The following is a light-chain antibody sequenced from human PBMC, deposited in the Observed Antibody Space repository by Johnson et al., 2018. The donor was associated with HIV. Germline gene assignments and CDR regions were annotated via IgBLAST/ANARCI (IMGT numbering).Light chain of an antibody. CDR2: DNN. J-gene: IGLJ1*01. CDR3: GRWASSLIAYV. V-gene: IGLV1-51*01. Sequence: QSVLTQPPSVSAAPGQKVTISCSGSSSNIGNNYVSWYQQLPGTAPKLLIYDNNKRPSGIPDRFSGSKSGTSATLGITGLQTGDEADYYCGRWASSLIAYVFGTGTKVTVL. CDR1: SSNIGNNY.